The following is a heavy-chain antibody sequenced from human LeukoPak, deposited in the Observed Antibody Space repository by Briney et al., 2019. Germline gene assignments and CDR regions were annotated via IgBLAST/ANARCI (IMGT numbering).Heavy chain of an antibody. CDR3: ASIKQLELDY. V-gene: IGHV3-48*01. CDR1: GFTFSSYS. Sequence: GGSLRLSCAASGFTFSSYSMNWVRQAPGKGLEWVSYISSSSSTIYYADSVKGRFTISRDNAKNSLYLQTNSLRAEDTAVYYCASIKQLELDYWGQGTLVTVSS. CDR2: ISSSSSTI. J-gene: IGHJ4*02. D-gene: IGHD6-13*01.